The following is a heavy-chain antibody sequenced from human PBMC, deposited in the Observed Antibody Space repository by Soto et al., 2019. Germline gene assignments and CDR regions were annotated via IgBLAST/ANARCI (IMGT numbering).Heavy chain of an antibody. D-gene: IGHD4-17*01. J-gene: IGHJ5*02. Sequence: LRLSCAASGFTFDDYAMHWVRQAPGKGLEWVSGISWNSGSIGYADSVKGRFTISRDNAKNSLYLQMNSLRAEDTALYYCAKDMSGDPGGWFDPWGKGTLVTVSS. CDR3: AKDMSGDPGGWFDP. V-gene: IGHV3-9*01. CDR1: GFTFDDYA. CDR2: ISWNSGSI.